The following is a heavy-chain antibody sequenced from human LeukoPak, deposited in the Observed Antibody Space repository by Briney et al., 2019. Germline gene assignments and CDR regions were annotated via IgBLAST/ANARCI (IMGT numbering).Heavy chain of an antibody. CDR2: IIPIFGTA. J-gene: IGHJ5*02. D-gene: IGHD2-15*01. CDR3: ARDLYPVNWFDP. CDR1: GGTFSSYA. V-gene: IGHV1-69*05. Sequence: SVKVSCKASGGTFSSYAISWVRQAPGQGLEWMGGIIPIFGTANYAQKFQGRVTITTDESTSTAYMELSSLRSEDTAVYYCARDLYPVNWFDPWGQGTLVTVSS.